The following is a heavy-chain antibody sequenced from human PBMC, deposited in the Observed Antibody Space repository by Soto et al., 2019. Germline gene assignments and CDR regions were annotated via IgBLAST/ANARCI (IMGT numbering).Heavy chain of an antibody. D-gene: IGHD4-17*01. CDR1: GFTFSSYA. CDR3: ARDRLIRRLTWVV. Sequence: GSLRLSCAASGFTFSSYAMSWVRQAPGKGLEWVSAISGSGGSAYYADSVKGRFTISRDNSKNTLYLQMNSLRAEGMAVYYCARDRLIRRLTWVVWGKGTTVTVSS. CDR2: ISGSGGSA. V-gene: IGHV3-23*01. J-gene: IGHJ6*04.